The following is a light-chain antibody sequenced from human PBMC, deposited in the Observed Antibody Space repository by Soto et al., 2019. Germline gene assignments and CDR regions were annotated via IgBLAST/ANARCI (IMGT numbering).Light chain of an antibody. Sequence: DIQMTQSPSTLSGSVGDRVTITCRAIQTISSWLAWYQQKPGKAPKLLIYDASNLETGVPSRFSGSGSGTAFTFTISSLQPEDVATYYCQQYDSLPPLFTFGPGTKVDIK. CDR3: QQYDSLPPLFT. J-gene: IGKJ3*01. V-gene: IGKV1-33*01. CDR2: DAS. CDR1: QTISSW.